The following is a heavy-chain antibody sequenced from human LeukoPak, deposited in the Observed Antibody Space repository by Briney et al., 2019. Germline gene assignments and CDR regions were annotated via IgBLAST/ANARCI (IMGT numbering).Heavy chain of an antibody. J-gene: IGHJ6*03. CDR2: IYSGGST. V-gene: IGHV3-53*01. Sequence: GGSLRLSCAASGFTVSSNYMSWVRQAPGKGLEWVSVIYSGGSTYYADSVKGRFTISRDNSKNTLYLQMNSLRAEDTAVYYCARTHLYYYYMDVWGKGTTVTVSS. CDR1: GFTVSSNY. CDR3: ARTHLYYYYMDV.